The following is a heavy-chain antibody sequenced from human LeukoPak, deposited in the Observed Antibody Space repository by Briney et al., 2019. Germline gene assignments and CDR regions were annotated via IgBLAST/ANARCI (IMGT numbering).Heavy chain of an antibody. CDR3: ARDPMPATVTSNWFDP. CDR1: GFTFSSYS. Sequence: GSLRLSCAASGFTFSSYSMNWVRQAPGKGLEWVSSISSSSSYIYYADSVKGRFTISRDNAKNSLYLQMNSLRAEDTAVYYCARDPMPATVTSNWFDPWGQGTLVTVSS. V-gene: IGHV3-21*01. CDR2: ISSSSSYI. D-gene: IGHD4-17*01. J-gene: IGHJ5*02.